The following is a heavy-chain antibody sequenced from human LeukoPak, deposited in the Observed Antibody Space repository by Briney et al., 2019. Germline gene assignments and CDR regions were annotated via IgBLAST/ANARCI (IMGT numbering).Heavy chain of an antibody. D-gene: IGHD3-22*01. J-gene: IGHJ4*02. Sequence: GGSLRLSCAASGFTFSTYNMNWVRQAPGKGLEWISYISADSSTVQYADSVRGRFTTSRDNDKNSLYLQMNSLRAEDTAVYYCVRDNSRGQSLGVIYWGQGSLVTVSS. CDR1: GFTFSTYN. V-gene: IGHV3-48*01. CDR2: ISADSSTV. CDR3: VRDNSRGQSLGVIY.